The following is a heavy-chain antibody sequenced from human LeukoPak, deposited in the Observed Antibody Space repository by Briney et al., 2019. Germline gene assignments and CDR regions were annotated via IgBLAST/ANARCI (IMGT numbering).Heavy chain of an antibody. CDR3: ASSLTIFGVVKTTDAFDI. CDR1: GYTFTSHF. Sequence: ASVKVSCKASGYTFTSHFMHWVRQAPGQGLEWMGIINPRGGSTSYTQKFQGRVTMTRDTSTSTVYMELSSLRSEDTAVYYCASSLTIFGVVKTTDAFDIWGQGTMVTVSS. J-gene: IGHJ3*02. V-gene: IGHV1-46*01. CDR2: INPRGGST. D-gene: IGHD3-3*01.